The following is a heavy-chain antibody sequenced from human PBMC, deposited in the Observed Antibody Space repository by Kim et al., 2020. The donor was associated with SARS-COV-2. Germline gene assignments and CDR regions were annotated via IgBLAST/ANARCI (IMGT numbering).Heavy chain of an antibody. CDR1: GFTFSSYA. V-gene: IGHV3-30*04. D-gene: IGHD3-22*01. CDR3: LAGYVGYYDSSGHTY. CDR2: ISYDGSNK. J-gene: IGHJ4*01. Sequence: GGSLRLSCAASGFTFSSYAMHWVRQAPGKGLEWVAVISYDGSNKYYADSVKGRFTLSRDNSKNTLYLQMNSLRAEDTSVYYCLAGYVGYYDSSGHTYWGQGTLVTVSS.